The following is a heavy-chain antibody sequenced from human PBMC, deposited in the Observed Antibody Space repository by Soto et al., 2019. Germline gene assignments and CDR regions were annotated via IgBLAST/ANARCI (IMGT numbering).Heavy chain of an antibody. CDR3: ATRTGPYYYAMNV. CDR2: INSAGST. V-gene: IGHV3-53*01. Sequence: PGGSLRLSCAASGFTIRSNYMTWVRQAPGKGLEWVSIINSAGSTYYADSVKGRFTLSRDTSKNTLYLQINTLRAEDTAVYYCATRTGPYYYAMNVWGQGTTVTVSS. J-gene: IGHJ6*02. D-gene: IGHD4-17*01. CDR1: GFTIRSNY.